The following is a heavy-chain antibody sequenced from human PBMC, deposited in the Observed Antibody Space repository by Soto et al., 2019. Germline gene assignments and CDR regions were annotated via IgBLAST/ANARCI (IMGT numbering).Heavy chain of an antibody. J-gene: IGHJ6*02. CDR1: GFTFSSYA. D-gene: IGHD3-3*01. CDR3: ARVGEALTIFESGMDV. CDR2: ISYDGSNK. V-gene: IGHV3-30-3*01. Sequence: GGSLRLSCAASGFTFSSYAMHWVRQAPGKGLEWVAVISYDGSNKYYADSVKGRFTISRDNSKNTLYLQMNSLRAEDTAVYYCARVGEALTIFESGMDVWGQGTTVTVSS.